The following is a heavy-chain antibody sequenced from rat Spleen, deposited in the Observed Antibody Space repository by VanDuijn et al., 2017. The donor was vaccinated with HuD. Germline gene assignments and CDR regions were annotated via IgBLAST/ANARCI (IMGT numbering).Heavy chain of an antibody. CDR1: GFTLSNYG. D-gene: IGHD2-7*01. CDR3: ATAGSRISRFAY. J-gene: IGHJ3*01. CDR2: ISPSGGIT. Sequence: EVQLVESGGGLVQPGRSLKLSCAASGFTLSNYGMHWIRQAPTKGLEWVASISPSGGITDYRDSVKGRFAISRDTAKSTLYLQMDSLWSEDTATYYCATAGSRISRFAYWGQGTLVTVSS. V-gene: IGHV5-19*01.